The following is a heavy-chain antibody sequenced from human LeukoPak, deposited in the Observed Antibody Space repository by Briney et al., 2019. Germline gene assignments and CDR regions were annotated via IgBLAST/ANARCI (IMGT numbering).Heavy chain of an antibody. V-gene: IGHV3-21*01. Sequence: GGSLRLSCAASGFTFSTYNMNWVRQAPGKGLEWVSSISSSSDYIHYADSLQGRFTISRDNAKNSLYLQMNSLRAEDTAVYYCARRFGDLRSYWGQGTLVTVSS. CDR2: ISSSSDYI. D-gene: IGHD3-10*01. CDR3: ARRFGDLRSY. CDR1: GFTFSTYN. J-gene: IGHJ4*02.